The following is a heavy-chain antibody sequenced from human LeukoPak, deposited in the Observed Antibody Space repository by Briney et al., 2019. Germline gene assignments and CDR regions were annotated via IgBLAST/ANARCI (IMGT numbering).Heavy chain of an antibody. J-gene: IGHJ5*02. CDR1: GYTFTGYY. V-gene: IGHV1-2*02. CDR3: ARGSTRIAAAGTRKNWFDP. Sequence: ASVKVSCKASGYTFTGYYMHWVRQAPGQGLEWMGWINPNSGGTNYAQKFQGRVTMTRDTSISTAYMELSRLRSDDTAVYYCARGSTRIAAAGTRKNWFDPRGQGTLVTVSS. D-gene: IGHD6-13*01. CDR2: INPNSGGT.